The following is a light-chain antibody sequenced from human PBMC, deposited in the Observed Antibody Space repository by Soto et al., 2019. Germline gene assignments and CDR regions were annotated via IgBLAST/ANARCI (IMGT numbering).Light chain of an antibody. V-gene: IGKV3-15*01. CDR2: AAS. J-gene: IGKJ1*01. CDR1: QRVSNH. CDR3: HQHNNWPWT. Sequence: ETVMTQSPVTLSVSPGDTATLSCRASQRVSNHFAWYQQKPGQAPRLLIYAASTRAAGVPVRFSGSGSETEFTLTIRSLQSEDFALYYCHQHNNWPWTFGQGTKVDIK.